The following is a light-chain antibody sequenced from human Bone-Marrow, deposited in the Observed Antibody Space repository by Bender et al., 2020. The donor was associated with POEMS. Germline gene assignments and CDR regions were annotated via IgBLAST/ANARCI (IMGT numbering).Light chain of an antibody. Sequence: QSVLTQPPSVSGAPGQRVTISCTGSSSNTGSGYDINWYQHLPGTAPKLLIYENNNRPSGIPDRFSGSKSGTSATLDITGLQTGDEADYYCGTWDSSLSGGVFGGGTKLTVL. CDR2: ENN. J-gene: IGLJ3*02. CDR1: SSNTGSGY. CDR3: GTWDSSLSGGV. V-gene: IGLV1-51*02.